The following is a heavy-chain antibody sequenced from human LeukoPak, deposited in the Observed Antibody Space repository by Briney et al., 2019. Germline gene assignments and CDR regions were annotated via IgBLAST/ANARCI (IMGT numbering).Heavy chain of an antibody. CDR3: AREQRGGLSGNLGGLFASYYTYYYMDV. Sequence: ASVKISCKASGYTFTMYYIHWVRQAPGQGLEWMGMINPSDGATTYAQRFQGRVTMTRDMSTTTVYMDLRSLTSDDTAVYLCAREQRGGLSGNLGGLFASYYTYYYMDVWGRGTTVTVSS. CDR1: GYTFTMYY. D-gene: IGHD3-16*01. J-gene: IGHJ6*03. CDR2: INPSDGAT. V-gene: IGHV1-46*01.